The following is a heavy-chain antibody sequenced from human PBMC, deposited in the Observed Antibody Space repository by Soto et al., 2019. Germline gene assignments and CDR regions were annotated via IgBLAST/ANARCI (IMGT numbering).Heavy chain of an antibody. CDR3: AKTGTDGSWFDP. Sequence: XGPTLVTPTHTLTLTGTFSGFSLSTSGMRVSCIRQPPGKALEWLARIDWDDDKYYSTSLRTRLTISKDTSKNQVVLKMTNMDPVDTATYYCAKTGTDGSWFDPWGQGTLVTVSS. J-gene: IGHJ5*02. CDR2: IDWDDDK. D-gene: IGHD1-1*01. V-gene: IGHV2-70*04. CDR1: GFSLSTSGMR.